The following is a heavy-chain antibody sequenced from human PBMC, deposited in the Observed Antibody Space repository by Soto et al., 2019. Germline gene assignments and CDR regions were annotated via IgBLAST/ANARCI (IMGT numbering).Heavy chain of an antibody. V-gene: IGHV1-18*04. D-gene: IGHD6-13*01. Sequence: ASVKVSCKASGYTFTNYGINWVRQAPGQGLEWMGWISAHNGNTHYAQKFQDRVTPTRDTSTSTADMEVRSLRSDDTAVYYCARSHSSSWSFDPWGQGTLVTVSS. CDR3: ARSHSSSWSFDP. J-gene: IGHJ5*02. CDR2: ISAHNGNT. CDR1: GYTFTNYG.